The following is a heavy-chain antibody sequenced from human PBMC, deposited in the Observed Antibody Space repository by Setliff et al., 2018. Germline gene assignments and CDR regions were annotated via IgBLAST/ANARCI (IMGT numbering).Heavy chain of an antibody. D-gene: IGHD6-13*01. CDR2: IYTSGST. CDR3: ARHVLGQQLVYNWFDP. J-gene: IGHJ5*02. CDR1: GGSISSGSYY. V-gene: IGHV4-61*02. Sequence: PSETLSLTCTVSGGSISSGSYYWSWIRQPAGKGLEWIGRIYTSGSTNYKPSLKSRVTISVDTSKNQFSLKLSSVTAADTAVYYCARHVLGQQLVYNWFDPWGQGTLVTVSS.